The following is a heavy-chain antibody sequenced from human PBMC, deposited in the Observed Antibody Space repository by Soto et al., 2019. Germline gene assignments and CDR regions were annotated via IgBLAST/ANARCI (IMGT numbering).Heavy chain of an antibody. J-gene: IGHJ4*02. CDR2: IYYSGST. CDR1: GGSISSSSYY. V-gene: IGHV4-39*01. D-gene: IGHD3-22*01. Sequence: KTPETLSLTCTVSGGSISSSSYYWGWIRQPPGKGLEWIGSIYYSGSTYYNPSLKSRVTISVDTSRNQFSLKLSSVTAADTAVYYCASLYYYASSGYFPFDYWGQGTLVTVSS. CDR3: ASLYYYASSGYFPFDY.